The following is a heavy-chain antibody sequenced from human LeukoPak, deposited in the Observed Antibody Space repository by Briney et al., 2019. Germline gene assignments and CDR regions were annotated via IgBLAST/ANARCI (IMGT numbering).Heavy chain of an antibody. CDR1: GFTLRSYN. CDR3: ARGGIRVSGIDEIDY. J-gene: IGHJ4*02. Sequence: GGSLRLSCAASGFTLRSYNMHWVRQVTGKGLEWVSAISISGDTYYPDSVKGRFTISRENAKNSLYLQMNSLTAGDTAVYYCARGGIRVSGIDEIDYWGQGTLVTVSS. D-gene: IGHD6-19*01. CDR2: ISISGDT. V-gene: IGHV3-13*01.